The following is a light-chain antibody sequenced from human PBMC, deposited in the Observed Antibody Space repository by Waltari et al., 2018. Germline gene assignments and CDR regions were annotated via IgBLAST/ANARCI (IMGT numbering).Light chain of an antibody. V-gene: IGKV3-15*01. Sequence: EIVMTQSPATLSVSPGERATLSCRASQSVRSNSAWYQQKPGQAPRLLIYGASTRATGIPARFSGSGSGTEVTLTISSLQSEDFAVYYCQQYNNWPLWTFGQGTKVEIK. CDR3: QQYNNWPLWT. J-gene: IGKJ1*01. CDR2: GAS. CDR1: QSVRSN.